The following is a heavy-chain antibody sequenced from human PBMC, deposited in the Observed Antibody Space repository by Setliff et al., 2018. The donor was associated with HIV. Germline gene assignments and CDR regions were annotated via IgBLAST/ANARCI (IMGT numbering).Heavy chain of an antibody. D-gene: IGHD1-26*01. Sequence: ASVKVSCKASGYTFTEYYIYWVRQAPGQGLQWMGIINPGDGSTIYAQKFQGRVTLTRDTSTSTVYMELGSLRSEDTAVYYCARTASGSSKPAFDYWGQGTLVTVSS. CDR3: ARTASGSSKPAFDY. CDR1: GYTFTEYY. J-gene: IGHJ4*02. CDR2: INPGDGST. V-gene: IGHV1-46*01.